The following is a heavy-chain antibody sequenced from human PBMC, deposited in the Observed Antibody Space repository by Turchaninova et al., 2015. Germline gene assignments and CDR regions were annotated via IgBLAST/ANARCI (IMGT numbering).Heavy chain of an antibody. CDR3: ARPRGYMEQLVHAHYYYGMDV. Sequence: VPLVQSGAAVKKPGSAVKVSCKESVEHVQTTGICGGRQAPGQGLEWMGGIIPIFGTANYAQKFQGRVTITADESTSTAYMELSSLRSEDTAVYYCARPRGYMEQLVHAHYYYGMDVWGQGTTVTVSS. CDR2: IIPIFGTA. D-gene: IGHD6-13*01. J-gene: IGHJ6*02. CDR1: VEHVQTTG. V-gene: IGHV1-69*01.